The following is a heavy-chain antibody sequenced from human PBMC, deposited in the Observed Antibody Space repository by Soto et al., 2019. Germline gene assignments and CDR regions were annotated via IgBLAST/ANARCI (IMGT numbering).Heavy chain of an antibody. CDR2: ISAYNGNT. CDR1: GYTFTSYG. V-gene: IGHV1-18*04. Sequence: SVKVSCKASGYTFTSYGISWVRQAPVQGLEWMGWISAYNGNTNYAQKLQGRVTMTTDTSTSTAYMELRSLRSDDTAVYYCARGTGLLWFGEIQFYYGMDVWGQGTTVTVSS. D-gene: IGHD3-10*01. CDR3: ARGTGLLWFGEIQFYYGMDV. J-gene: IGHJ6*02.